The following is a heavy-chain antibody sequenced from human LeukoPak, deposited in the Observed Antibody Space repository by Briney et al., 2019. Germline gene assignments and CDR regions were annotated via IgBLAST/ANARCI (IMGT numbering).Heavy chain of an antibody. D-gene: IGHD1-26*01. Sequence: SETLSLTCTVSGGSISSYYWSWIRQPPGKGLEWIGYIYYSGSTNYNPSLKSRVTISVDASKNQFSLKLSSVTAADTAVYYCARWELPTRFDAFDIWGQGTMVTVSS. J-gene: IGHJ3*02. CDR3: ARWELPTRFDAFDI. CDR2: IYYSGST. V-gene: IGHV4-59*01. CDR1: GGSISSYY.